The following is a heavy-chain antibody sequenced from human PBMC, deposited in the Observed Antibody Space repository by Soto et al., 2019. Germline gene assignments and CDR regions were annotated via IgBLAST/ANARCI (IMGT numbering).Heavy chain of an antibody. D-gene: IGHD2-15*01. Sequence: QVQLQESGPGLVKPSETLSLTCTVSGGSISSYYWSWIRQPPGEGLEWIGYIYYTGSTNYNPSLTGRVTISVDTSKTQFSLKLSSVAAADTAVYYCARGTGGNALFFDYWGQGTLVTVSS. J-gene: IGHJ4*02. CDR1: GGSISSYY. V-gene: IGHV4-59*01. CDR3: ARGTGGNALFFDY. CDR2: IYYTGST.